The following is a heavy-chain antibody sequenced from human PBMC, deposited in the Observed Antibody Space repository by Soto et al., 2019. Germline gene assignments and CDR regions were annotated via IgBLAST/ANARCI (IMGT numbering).Heavy chain of an antibody. Sequence: ASVKVSCKASGYTFSDYHIHWVRQAPGQWLEWMGWINPNSGVTKSARKFQGRITMTRDTPINTAYMELSSLKSDDTAVYYCARHNSLVYGMDVWGQGTTVTVSS. CDR3: ARHNSLVYGMDV. D-gene: IGHD6-6*01. CDR1: GYTFSDYH. V-gene: IGHV1-2*02. J-gene: IGHJ6*02. CDR2: INPNSGVT.